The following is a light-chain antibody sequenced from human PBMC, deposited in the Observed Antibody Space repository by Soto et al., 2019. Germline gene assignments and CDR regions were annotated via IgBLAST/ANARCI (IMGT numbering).Light chain of an antibody. CDR1: QIISSW. CDR2: KAS. CDR3: QQYNSYSLT. Sequence: DIQMTQSPSTLSASVGDRVTITCRASQIISSWLAWYQRKPGKAPKLQLYKASSLESGVPSRFSGSGSGTEFTLTISSLQPDDFATYYCQQYNSYSLTFGPGTKVDIK. J-gene: IGKJ3*01. V-gene: IGKV1-5*03.